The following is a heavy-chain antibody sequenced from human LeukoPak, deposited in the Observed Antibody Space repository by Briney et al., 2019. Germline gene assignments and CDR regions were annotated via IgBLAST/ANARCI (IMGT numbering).Heavy chain of an antibody. D-gene: IGHD3-22*01. Sequence: GASVKVSCKASGYTFTSYGISWVRQAPGQGLEWMGWISAYNGNTNYAQKLQGRVTMTTDTSTSTAYMELRSLRSDDTAVYYCASTREDSSGYKLEGQFVMSYYFDYWGQGTLVTVSS. CDR3: ASTREDSSGYKLEGQFVMSYYFDY. CDR1: GYTFTSYG. V-gene: IGHV1-18*04. J-gene: IGHJ4*02. CDR2: ISAYNGNT.